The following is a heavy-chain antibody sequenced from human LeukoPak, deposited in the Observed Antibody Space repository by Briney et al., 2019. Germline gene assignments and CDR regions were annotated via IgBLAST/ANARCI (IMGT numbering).Heavy chain of an antibody. D-gene: IGHD3-10*01. CDR3: ARGPYGSGSYYIS. J-gene: IGHJ4*02. CDR2: IYYSGST. V-gene: IGHV4-59*01. CDR1: GGFISSYY. Sequence: SETLSLTCTVSGGFISSYYWSWLRQPPGKGLEWIGYIYYSGSTNYNPSLKSRVTISVDTSKNQFSLKLSSVTAADTAVYYCARGPYGSGSYYISWGQGTLVTVSS.